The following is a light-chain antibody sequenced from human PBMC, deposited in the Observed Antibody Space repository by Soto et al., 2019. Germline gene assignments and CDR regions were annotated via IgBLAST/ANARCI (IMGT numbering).Light chain of an antibody. CDR2: DAS. CDR1: QSISSN. V-gene: IGKV3-15*01. J-gene: IGKJ5*01. CDR3: QQYNNWPIT. Sequence: EIVMTQSPATLSVSPGDRATLSCRASQSISSNLAWYQQKPGQAPSLLIYDASTRATGIPARFSGSGSGTEFTLTISSLQSEDFAVYYCQQYNNWPITFGQGTRLEI.